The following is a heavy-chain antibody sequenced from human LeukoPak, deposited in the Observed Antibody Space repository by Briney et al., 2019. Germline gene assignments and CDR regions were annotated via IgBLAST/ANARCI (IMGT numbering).Heavy chain of an antibody. CDR3: ARFWSGYLPDY. J-gene: IGHJ4*02. V-gene: IGHV1-18*01. CDR1: GYTFNTYD. D-gene: IGHD3-3*01. CDR2: ITPHNGDT. Sequence: ASVKVSCKASGYTFNTYDIGWVRQAPGQGLEWMGWITPHNGDTNYAERLKDRVTMTTDTSMSTAYMELRCLGSDDTAVYYCARFWSGYLPDYWGQGTLITVSS.